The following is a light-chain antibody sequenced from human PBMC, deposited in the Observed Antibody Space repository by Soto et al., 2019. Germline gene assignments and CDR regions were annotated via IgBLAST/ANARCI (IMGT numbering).Light chain of an antibody. CDR2: DVS. V-gene: IGLV2-14*01. Sequence: QSVLTQPASVSGSPGQSITISCTGTSSDVGGYNYVSWYQQHPGKAPKLMIYDVSNRPAGVSNRFSGSKSRNTASLTISGLQAEDEAHYYCSSYTSTSVVFGGGTKLTVL. CDR3: SSYTSTSVV. CDR1: SSDVGGYNY. J-gene: IGLJ2*01.